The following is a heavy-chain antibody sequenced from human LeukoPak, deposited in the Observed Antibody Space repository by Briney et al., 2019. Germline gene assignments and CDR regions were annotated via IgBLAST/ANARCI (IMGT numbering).Heavy chain of an antibody. Sequence: RPSETLSLTCAVYGGSFSDYYWSWIRQPPGKGLEWIGEINHSGSTNYNPSLKSRVTISVDTSKNQFSLKLSSVTAADTAVYYCARGRPLYSSSWTSDYWGQGTLVTVSS. CDR1: GGSFSDYY. CDR3: ARGRPLYSSSWTSDY. D-gene: IGHD6-13*01. J-gene: IGHJ4*02. CDR2: INHSGST. V-gene: IGHV4-34*01.